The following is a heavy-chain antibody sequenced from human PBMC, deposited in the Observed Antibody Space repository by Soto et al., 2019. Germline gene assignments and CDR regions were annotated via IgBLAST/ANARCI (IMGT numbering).Heavy chain of an antibody. J-gene: IGHJ4*02. CDR3: ARDGGRHSGGIDY. V-gene: IGHV1-69*01. CDR2: IIPIFGTA. CDR1: GGTFSSYS. D-gene: IGHD1-26*01. Sequence: QVQLVQSGAEVKKPGSSVNVSCKASGGTFSSYSINWVRQAPGQGREWMGEIIPIFGTANYAQKFQGRVTITADESTSTAYMELSSRRSDDTAVYYCARDGGRHSGGIDYWGQGTVVTVSS.